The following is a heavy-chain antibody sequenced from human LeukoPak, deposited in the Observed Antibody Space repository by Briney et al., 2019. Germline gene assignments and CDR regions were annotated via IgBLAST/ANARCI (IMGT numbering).Heavy chain of an antibody. CDR1: GFTFSNYG. CDR2: LSYDGSDK. J-gene: IGHJ4*02. V-gene: IGHV3-30*18. Sequence: GGSLRLSCAASGFTFSNYGMHWARQAPGKGLEWVAVLSYDGSDKYYADSVKGRFTISRDNSKNTLYLQMNSLRAEDTAVYYCAKVPRRDGYRMVYWGQGTLVTVSS. CDR3: AKVPRRDGYRMVY. D-gene: IGHD5-24*01.